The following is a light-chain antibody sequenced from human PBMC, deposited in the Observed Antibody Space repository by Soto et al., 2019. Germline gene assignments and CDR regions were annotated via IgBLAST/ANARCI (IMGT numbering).Light chain of an antibody. Sequence: QSALTQPRSVSGSPGQSVTISCTGTTSDVGGYEYVSWYQQYPGKAPKLLIYGNTNRPSGVPDRFSGSKSATSASLAITGLQAEDEAIYYCQSYDNTLSGPIYVFGTGTKLTVL. CDR2: GNT. J-gene: IGLJ1*01. CDR3: QSYDNTLSGPIYV. CDR1: TSDVGGYEY. V-gene: IGLV2-11*01.